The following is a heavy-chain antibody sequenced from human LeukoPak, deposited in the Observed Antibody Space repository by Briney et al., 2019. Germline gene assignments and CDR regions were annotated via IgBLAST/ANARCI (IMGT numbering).Heavy chain of an antibody. D-gene: IGHD6-13*01. CDR2: IRYDGSNK. J-gene: IGHJ4*02. CDR3: AKGYSSSWGNFDY. CDR1: GFTFSSYG. Sequence: GGSLRLSCAASGFTFSSYGMHWVRQAPGKGLEWVAFIRYDGSNKYYADSVKGRFTISRDNSKNTLYLQMNSLRAEDTAVYYCAKGYSSSWGNFDYWGQGTLVTVSS. V-gene: IGHV3-30*02.